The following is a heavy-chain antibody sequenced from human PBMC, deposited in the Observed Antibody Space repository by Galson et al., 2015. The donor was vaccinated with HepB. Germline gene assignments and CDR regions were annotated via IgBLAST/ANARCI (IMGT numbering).Heavy chain of an antibody. Sequence: SLRLSCPASGFSFSNTWMSWVRQAPGKGLEWVANINEAGTRRDYVDSVKGRFTISRDNTKDSLSLQMNSLRGDDTAVYYCAAAAEWGQGTLVTVSS. CDR2: INEAGTRR. CDR3: AAAAE. CDR1: GFSFSNTW. J-gene: IGHJ4*02. V-gene: IGHV3-7*03. D-gene: IGHD6-13*01.